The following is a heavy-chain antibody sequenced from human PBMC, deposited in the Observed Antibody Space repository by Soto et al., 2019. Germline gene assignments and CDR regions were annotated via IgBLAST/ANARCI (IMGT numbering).Heavy chain of an antibody. D-gene: IGHD6-25*01. V-gene: IGHV3-23*01. CDR3: AKVLSSDYGLPDY. J-gene: IGHJ4*02. CDR2: ISAGGGST. CDR1: GFAFSTYA. Sequence: EVQLLESGGGLVQPGGSLRLSCAASGFAFSTYAMSWVRQAPGKGLEWVSAISAGGGSTYYADSVKGRFNISRNNSKNTLYVQMNSLRAEETAVYYCAKVLSSDYGLPDYWGQGTLVTVSS.